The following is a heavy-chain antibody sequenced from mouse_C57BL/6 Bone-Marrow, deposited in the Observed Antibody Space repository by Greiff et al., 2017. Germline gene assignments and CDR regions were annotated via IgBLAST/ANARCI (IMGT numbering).Heavy chain of an antibody. J-gene: IGHJ2*01. D-gene: IGHD1-1*01. V-gene: IGHV14-4*01. CDR2: IDPENGDT. Sequence: VQLKQSGAELVRLGASVKLSCTASGFNIKDDYMHWVKQRPEQGLEWIGWIDPENGDTEYASKFQGKATITADTSSSTAYLQLSSLTSEDTAVYYCTVVVFDYWGQGTTLTVSS. CDR1: GFNIKDDY. CDR3: TVVVFDY.